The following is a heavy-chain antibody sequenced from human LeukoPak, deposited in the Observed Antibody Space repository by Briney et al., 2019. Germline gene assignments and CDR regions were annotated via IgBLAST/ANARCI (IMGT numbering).Heavy chain of an antibody. CDR3: ARAGEQQWLVPLYYYYYYGMDV. Sequence: SQTLSLTCTVSGGSISSGDYYWSWIRQPPGKGLEWIGYIYYSGSTYYNPSLKSRVTISVDTSKNQFSLKLSSVTAADTAVYYCARAGEQQWLVPLYYYYYYGMDVWGQGTTVTVSS. D-gene: IGHD6-19*01. CDR1: GGSISSGDYY. J-gene: IGHJ6*02. V-gene: IGHV4-30-4*01. CDR2: IYYSGST.